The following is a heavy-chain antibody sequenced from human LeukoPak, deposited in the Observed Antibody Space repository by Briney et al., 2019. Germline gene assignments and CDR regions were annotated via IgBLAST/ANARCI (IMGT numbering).Heavy chain of an antibody. CDR2: ISSSGSTI. Sequence: PGGSLRLSCAASGFSFRTSDMNWVRQAPRKGLEWVSHISSSGSTIYYADSVKGRFTISRDNAKNSLYLQMNSLRAEDTAVYYCARDEGGGGSSSSEWDYWGQGTLVTVSS. CDR1: GFSFRTSD. J-gene: IGHJ4*02. CDR3: ARDEGGGGSSSSEWDY. D-gene: IGHD6-6*01. V-gene: IGHV3-48*03.